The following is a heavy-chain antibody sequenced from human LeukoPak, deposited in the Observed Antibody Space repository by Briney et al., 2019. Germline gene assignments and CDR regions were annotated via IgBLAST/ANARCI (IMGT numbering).Heavy chain of an antibody. D-gene: IGHD3-10*01. Sequence: SETLSLTCAVSGTSISPYYWSWIRQPPGKGLEWIGYIYYSGSTNYNPSLKSRVTISIDTSENQVSLILRSVTAADTAVYYCARERITMVRGVIFTRFDPWGQGTLVTVSS. J-gene: IGHJ5*02. V-gene: IGHV4-59*12. CDR3: ARERITMVRGVIFTRFDP. CDR2: IYYSGST. CDR1: GTSISPYY.